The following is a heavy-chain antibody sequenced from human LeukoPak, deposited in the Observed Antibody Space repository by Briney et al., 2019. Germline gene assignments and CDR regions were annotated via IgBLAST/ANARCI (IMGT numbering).Heavy chain of an antibody. D-gene: IGHD4-23*01. Sequence: SETLSLICTVSGGSISSSSYYWGWIRQPPGKGLEWIESMYHSGITYYNPSLKSRAAISLDTSNNQFSLKLASVTAADTAVYYCARLRVQNYGGNWGFDYWGQGILVSVSP. CDR2: MYHSGIT. CDR1: GGSISSSSYY. V-gene: IGHV4-39*01. CDR3: ARLRVQNYGGNWGFDY. J-gene: IGHJ4*02.